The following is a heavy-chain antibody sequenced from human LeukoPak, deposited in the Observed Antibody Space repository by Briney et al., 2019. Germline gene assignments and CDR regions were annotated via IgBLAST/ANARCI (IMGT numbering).Heavy chain of an antibody. Sequence: SETLSLTCSVSGDSISDDYWTWIRQPPGKGLEWIGSIYYSGSTYYNPSLKSRVTISVDTSKNQFSLKLSSVTAADTAVYYCARDEKWLRFIDYWGQGTLVTVSS. CDR3: ARDEKWLRFIDY. J-gene: IGHJ4*02. CDR1: GDSISDDY. V-gene: IGHV4-59*12. CDR2: IYYSGST. D-gene: IGHD5-12*01.